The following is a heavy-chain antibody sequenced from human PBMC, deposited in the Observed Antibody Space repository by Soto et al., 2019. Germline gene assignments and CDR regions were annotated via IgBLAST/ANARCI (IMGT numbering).Heavy chain of an antibody. CDR3: ARKGYSSGWFDY. CDR1: GFSLSTSGMC. J-gene: IGHJ4*02. CDR2: IDWDDDK. D-gene: IGHD6-19*01. V-gene: IGHV2-70*11. Sequence: EFGPKLGNPTQTLTLTCTFSGFSLSTSGMCVSWIRQPPGKALEWLARIDWDDDKYYSTSLKTRLTISKDTSKNQVVLTMTNMDPVDTATYYCARKGYSSGWFDYWGQGTLVNVSS.